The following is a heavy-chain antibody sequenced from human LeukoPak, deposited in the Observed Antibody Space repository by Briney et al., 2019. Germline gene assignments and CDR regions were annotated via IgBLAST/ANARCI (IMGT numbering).Heavy chain of an antibody. CDR3: ARDYLSRIAARLDYYYYMDV. CDR1: GFTFSDYY. V-gene: IGHV3-11*04. Sequence: GGSLRLSCAASGFTFSDYYMSWIRQAPGKGLEWVSYISSSGSTIYYADSVKGRFTISRDNAKNSLYLQMNSLRAEDTAVYYCARDYLSRIAARLDYYYYMDVWGKGTTVTVSS. CDR2: ISSSGSTI. D-gene: IGHD6-6*01. J-gene: IGHJ6*03.